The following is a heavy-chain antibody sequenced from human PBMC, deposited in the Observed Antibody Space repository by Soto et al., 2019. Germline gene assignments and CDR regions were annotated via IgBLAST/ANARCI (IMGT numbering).Heavy chain of an antibody. V-gene: IGHV4-39*01. CDR1: GGSISSSSYY. CDR3: ARHMSSSWYNWDDYYYYYMDV. J-gene: IGHJ6*03. Sequence: SETLSLTCTVSGGSISSSSYYWGWIRQPPGKGLEWIGSIYYSGSTYYNPSLKSRVTISVDTSKNQFSLKLSSVTAADTAVYYCARHMSSSWYNWDDYYYYYMDVWGKGTTVTVSS. CDR2: IYYSGST. D-gene: IGHD6-13*01.